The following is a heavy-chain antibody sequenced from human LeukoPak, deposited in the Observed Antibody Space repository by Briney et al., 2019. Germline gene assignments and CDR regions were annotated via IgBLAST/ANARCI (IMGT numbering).Heavy chain of an antibody. CDR2: IYTSGST. CDR1: GGSMISSSYY. Sequence: PSETLSLTCAVSGGSMISSSYYWDWIRQPAVKGLGWIGRIYTSGSTNYNPSLKCRVTISVDTSKNQFSLNLSSVTAADTAVYYCARVFGGPVLRRFDPWGQGTLVTVSS. D-gene: IGHD4-23*01. J-gene: IGHJ5*02. V-gene: IGHV4-61*02. CDR3: ARVFGGPVLRRFDP.